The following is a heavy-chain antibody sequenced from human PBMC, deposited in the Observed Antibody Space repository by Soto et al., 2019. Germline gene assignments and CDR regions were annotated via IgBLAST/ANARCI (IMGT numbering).Heavy chain of an antibody. CDR2: IYYSGST. CDR3: ARAPPYSSSWYFDY. J-gene: IGHJ4*02. V-gene: IGHV4-59*01. CDR1: GGSISSYY. Sequence: SETLSLTCTVSGGSISSYYWSWIRQPPGKGLEWIGYIYYSGSTNYNPSLKSRVTISVDTSKNQFSLKLSAVTAADTAVYYCARAPPYSSSWYFDYWGQGTLVTVSS. D-gene: IGHD6-13*01.